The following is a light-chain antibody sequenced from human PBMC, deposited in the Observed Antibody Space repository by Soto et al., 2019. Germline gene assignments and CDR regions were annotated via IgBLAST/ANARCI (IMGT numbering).Light chain of an antibody. Sequence: EVVMTQSPATLSVSPGEGATLSCRASQGIGDALGGYQHNPGQTTRLLIYDTANRATGVQARISGRRSETEFIHSIDSLQSEDFTVYYCQRYNNWRGTCGGGTEVDIK. J-gene: IGKJ4*01. CDR1: QGIGDA. CDR3: QRYNNWRGT. V-gene: IGKV3-15*01. CDR2: DTA.